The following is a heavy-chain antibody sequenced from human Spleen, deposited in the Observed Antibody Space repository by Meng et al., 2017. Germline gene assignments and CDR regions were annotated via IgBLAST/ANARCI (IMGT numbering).Heavy chain of an antibody. CDR1: GGTFSSYT. CDR3: ARGTGPMVRGVIIKYYYFDY. CDR2: IIPILGIA. Sequence: SVKVSCKTSGGTFSSYTISWVRQAPGQGLEWMGRIIPILGIANYAQKFQGRVTMTRDTSTSTVYMELSSLRSEDTAVYYCARGTGPMVRGVIIKYYYFDYWGQGTLVTVSS. V-gene: IGHV1-69*02. D-gene: IGHD3-10*01. J-gene: IGHJ4*02.